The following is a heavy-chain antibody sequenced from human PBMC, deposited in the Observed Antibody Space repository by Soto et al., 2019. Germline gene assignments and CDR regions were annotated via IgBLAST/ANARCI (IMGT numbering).Heavy chain of an antibody. Sequence: SETLSLTCAVSGGSISSYYWSWIRQPPGKGLEWIGYIYYSGSTNYNPSLKSRVTISVDTSKNQFSLKLTSVTAADTAVYYCARSRYTSGWWTPPFDYWGQGTLVNVSS. CDR2: IYYSGST. D-gene: IGHD6-19*01. V-gene: IGHV4-59*01. CDR3: ARSRYTSGWWTPPFDY. CDR1: GGSISSYY. J-gene: IGHJ4*02.